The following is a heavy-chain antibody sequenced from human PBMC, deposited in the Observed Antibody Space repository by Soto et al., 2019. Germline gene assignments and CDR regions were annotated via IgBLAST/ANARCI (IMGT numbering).Heavy chain of an antibody. CDR1: GGSISSYY. V-gene: IGHV4-59*08. J-gene: IGHJ4*02. CDR3: ASHNYGSGSTHFDY. CDR2: IYYSGST. D-gene: IGHD3-10*01. Sequence: SETLSLTCTVSGGSISSYYWSWIRQPPGKGLEGIGYIYYSGSTNYTPSLKSRVTISVDTSKNQFSLNLNSMTAADTAVYYCASHNYGSGSTHFDYWGQGTLVNVS.